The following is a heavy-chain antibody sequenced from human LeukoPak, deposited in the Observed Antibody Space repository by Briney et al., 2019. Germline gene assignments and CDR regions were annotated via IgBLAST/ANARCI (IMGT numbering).Heavy chain of an antibody. CDR1: GGSFSGYY. D-gene: IGHD4-17*01. V-gene: IGHV4-34*01. CDR3: ASDYAADY. CDR2: INHSGST. J-gene: IGHJ4*02. Sequence: PSETLSLTCAVYGGSFSGYYWSWIRQPPGKGLEWIGEINHSGSTNYNPSLKSRVTISVDTSKNQFSLKLSSVTAADTAVYYCASDYAADYWGQGTLVTVSS.